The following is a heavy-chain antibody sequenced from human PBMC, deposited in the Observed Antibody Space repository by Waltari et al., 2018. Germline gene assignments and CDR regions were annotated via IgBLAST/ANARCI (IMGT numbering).Heavy chain of an antibody. CDR1: GDSVSSPYW. J-gene: IGHJ5*02. CDR3: ARDRGRGLYLDT. CDR2: VHGSGRS. Sequence: QLQLQESGPGLVEPSGTLSLSCAVSGDSVSSPYWWSWVRQSPQKGLEWIGQVHGSGRSNYSPSLASRVTVSLDTSKNAFSLKVTSATAADTAVYYCARDRGRGLYLDTWGPGTLVTVSP. V-gene: IGHV4-4*02. D-gene: IGHD2-15*01.